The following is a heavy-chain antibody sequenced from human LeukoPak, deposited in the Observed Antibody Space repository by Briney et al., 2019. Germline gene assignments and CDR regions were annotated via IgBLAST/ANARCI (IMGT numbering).Heavy chain of an antibody. CDR1: GFTFSSYW. Sequence: PGGSLRLSCAASGFTFSSYWMSWVRQAPGKGLEWVANIKQDGSEKYYVDSVKGRFTISRDNAKNSLYLQMNSLRAEDTAVYYCVRESGWYRYYFDYWGQGTLVTVSS. J-gene: IGHJ4*02. D-gene: IGHD6-19*01. V-gene: IGHV3-7*01. CDR3: VRESGWYRYYFDY. CDR2: IKQDGSEK.